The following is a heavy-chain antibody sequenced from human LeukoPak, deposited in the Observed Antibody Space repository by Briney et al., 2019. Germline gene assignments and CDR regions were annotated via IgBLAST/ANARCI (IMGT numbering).Heavy chain of an antibody. CDR1: GFTFSSYA. D-gene: IGHD4-17*01. V-gene: IGHV3-23*01. CDR3: AKGLTVTTGYFDY. CDR2: LSGSGGST. J-gene: IGHJ4*02. Sequence: GGSLRLSCAASGFTFSSYAMSWVRQAPGKGLEWVPALSGSGGSTYYADSVKGRFTISRDNSKNTLYLQMNSLRAEDTAVYYCAKGLTVTTGYFDYWGQGTLVTVSS.